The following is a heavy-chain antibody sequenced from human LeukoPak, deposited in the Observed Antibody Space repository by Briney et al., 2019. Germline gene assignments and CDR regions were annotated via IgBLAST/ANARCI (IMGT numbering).Heavy chain of an antibody. CDR3: AREHDILTGYLFD. V-gene: IGHV1-69*04. D-gene: IGHD3-9*01. CDR2: IIPILGIA. J-gene: IGHJ4*02. Sequence: SVKVSCKASGGTFSSYAISCVRQAPGQGLEWMGRIIPILGIANYAQKFQGRVTITADKSTSTAYMELSSLRSEDTAVYYCAREHDILTGYLFDWGQGTLVTVSS. CDR1: GGTFSSYA.